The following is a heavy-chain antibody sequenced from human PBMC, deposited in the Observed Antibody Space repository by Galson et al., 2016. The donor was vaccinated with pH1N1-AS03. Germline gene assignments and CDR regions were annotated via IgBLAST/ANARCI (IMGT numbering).Heavy chain of an antibody. D-gene: IGHD3-10*01. CDR3: ARQTHGSGIFSHFDF. CDR2: IYYRGKT. V-gene: IGHV4-59*08. CDR1: DGSISGYY. J-gene: IGHJ4*02. Sequence: ETLSLTCTVSDGSISGYYWSWIRQPPGKGLEWIGNIYYRGKTRYNPSLQNRLTISVDTSKTQFALNLTSVTAADTAVYYCARQTHGSGIFSHFDFWGQGTLVTVSS.